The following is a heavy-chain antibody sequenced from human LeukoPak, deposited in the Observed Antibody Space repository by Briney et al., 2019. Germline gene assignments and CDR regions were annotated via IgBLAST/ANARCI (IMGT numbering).Heavy chain of an antibody. D-gene: IGHD6-6*01. CDR2: INSDGSEG. CDR3: ARSSYSSSSSV. CDR1: GFTLSGFW. J-gene: IGHJ3*01. Sequence: GGSLRLSCAVSGFTLSGFWMSWSRQAPGKGLEWVASINSDGSEGSYADVVKGRFTISRDNAKNSLYLQINSLRAEDTAVYYCARSSYSSSSSVWGQGTMVTVSS. V-gene: IGHV3-7*03.